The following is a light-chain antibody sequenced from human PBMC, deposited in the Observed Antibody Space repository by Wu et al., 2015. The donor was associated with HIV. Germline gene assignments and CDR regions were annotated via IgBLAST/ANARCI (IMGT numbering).Light chain of an antibody. J-gene: IGKJ3*01. CDR3: QQYYTYPFT. V-gene: IGKV1-5*03. CDR2: GAS. CDR1: QSIVIW. Sequence: DIQMTQSPSTLSTSVGDRVTITCRASQSIVIWLAWYQQKPGKAPNLLIYGASNLETGVPPRFSGSGSGTEFTLTISSLQPDDFATYYCQQYYTYPFTFGPGTKVDL.